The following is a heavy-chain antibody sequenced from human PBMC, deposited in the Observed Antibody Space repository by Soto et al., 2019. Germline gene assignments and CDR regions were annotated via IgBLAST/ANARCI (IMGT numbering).Heavy chain of an antibody. D-gene: IGHD5-18*01. J-gene: IGHJ6*02. CDR3: ARDTRDTAMAMYGMDV. CDR2: IGTAGDT. Sequence: PGGSLRLSCAASGFTFSSYDMHWVRQATGKGLEWVSAIGTAGDTYYPGSVKGRFTISRENAKNSLYLQMNSLRAEDTAVYYCARDTRDTAMAMYGMDVWGQGTTVTVSS. CDR1: GFTFSSYD. V-gene: IGHV3-13*01.